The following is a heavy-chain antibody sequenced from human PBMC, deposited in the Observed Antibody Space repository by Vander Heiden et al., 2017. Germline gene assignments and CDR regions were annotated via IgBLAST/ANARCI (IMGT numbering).Heavy chain of an antibody. CDR1: GFTFSSYA. V-gene: IGHV3-30-3*01. D-gene: IGHD6-19*01. CDR2: ISYDGSNK. CDR3: ARDQQNYSHSSGWYYH. J-gene: IGHJ5*02. Sequence: GFTFSSYAMHWVRQAPGKGLEWVAVISYDGSNKYYADSVKGRFTISRDNSKNTLYLQMNSLRAEDTAVYYCARDQQNYSHSSGWYYHWGQGTLVTVSS.